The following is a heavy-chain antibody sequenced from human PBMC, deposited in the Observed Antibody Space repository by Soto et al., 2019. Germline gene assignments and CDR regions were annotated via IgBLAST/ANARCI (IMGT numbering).Heavy chain of an antibody. D-gene: IGHD1-7*01. CDR3: AKDGFGWNYGNNWFDP. V-gene: IGHV3-9*01. CDR2: ISWNSGSI. J-gene: IGHJ5*02. CDR1: GFTFDDYA. Sequence: PGGSLRLSCAASGFTFDDYAMHWVRQAPGKGLEWVSGISWNSGSIGYADSVKGRFTISRDNAKNSLYLQMNSLRAEDTALYYCAKDGFGWNYGNNWFDPWGQGTLVTVSS.